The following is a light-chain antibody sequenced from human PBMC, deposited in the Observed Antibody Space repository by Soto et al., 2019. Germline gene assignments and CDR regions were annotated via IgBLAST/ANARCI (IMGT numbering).Light chain of an antibody. CDR1: SSNIGAGYD. J-gene: IGLJ1*01. CDR3: QSYDSSLSGYV. V-gene: IGLV1-40*01. Sequence: QAVVTQPPSVSGAPGQRVTISCTGSSSNIGAGYDVHWYQQLPGTAPKLLIYGNSNRPSGVPDRFSGSKSGTSASLAITGLQAEHEADYYCQSYDSSLSGYVFGTGTQLTVL. CDR2: GNS.